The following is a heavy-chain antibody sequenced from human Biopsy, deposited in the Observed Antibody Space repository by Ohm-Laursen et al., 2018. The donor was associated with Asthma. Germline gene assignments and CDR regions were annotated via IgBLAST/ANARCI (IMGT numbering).Heavy chain of an antibody. V-gene: IGHV4-30-4*01. CDR1: GGYAGSSDHH. D-gene: IGHD4-17*01. J-gene: IGHJ6*02. Sequence: LSLTCRVSGGYAGSSDHHWAWIRQAPGKGLEWIGFVFWSGSTHYSRSLERRVSISIDTATNEFSMKLWSVTPADTAVYFCARVVSYGDIYFGIDVWGPGNTVVVS. CDR3: ARVVSYGDIYFGIDV. CDR2: VFWSGST.